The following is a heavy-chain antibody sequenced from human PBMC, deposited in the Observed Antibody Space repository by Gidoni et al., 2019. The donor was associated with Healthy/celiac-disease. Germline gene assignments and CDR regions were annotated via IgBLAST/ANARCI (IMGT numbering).Heavy chain of an antibody. CDR3: ARALVGATTDYFDF. CDR1: GFTFSRYA. D-gene: IGHD1-26*01. J-gene: IGHJ4*02. CDR2: ISGSAGST. V-gene: IGHV3-23*01. Sequence: EVQLLESGGGVVQPGGSLRLSCAASGFTFSRYAMRWVRQAPGKGLQVVSGISGSAGSTYYVDSVKGRFTISRDNSKNTLYMQMNSLRAEDTAVYYCARALVGATTDYFDFWGQGTLVTVSS.